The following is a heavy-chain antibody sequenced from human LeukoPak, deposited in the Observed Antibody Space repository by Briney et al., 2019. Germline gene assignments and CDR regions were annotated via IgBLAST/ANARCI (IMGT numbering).Heavy chain of an antibody. CDR1: GFTFSSYA. D-gene: IGHD5-18*01. V-gene: IGHV3-21*04. Sequence: GGSLRLSCAASGFTFSSYAMSWVRQAPGKGLEWVSSISSRSSYIYYADSVKGRFTISRDNAKNSLYLQMNGLRAEDTAVYYCVRAPGHSYGPWGQGTLVTVSS. J-gene: IGHJ5*02. CDR3: VRAPGHSYGP. CDR2: ISSRSSYI.